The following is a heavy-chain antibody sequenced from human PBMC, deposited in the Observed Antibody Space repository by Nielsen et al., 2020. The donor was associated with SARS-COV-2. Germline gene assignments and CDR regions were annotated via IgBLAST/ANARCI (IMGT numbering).Heavy chain of an antibody. D-gene: IGHD2-21*01. J-gene: IGHJ6*02. V-gene: IGHV3-13*04. CDR2: IGTAGDT. Sequence: GESLKISCAASGFTFGSYDMHWVRQATGKGLEWVSAIGTAGDTYYPGSVKGRFTISRENAKNSLYLQMNSLRAGDTAVYYCARGSVLNGIDVWGQGTTVTVSS. CDR3: ARGSVLNGIDV. CDR1: GFTFGSYD.